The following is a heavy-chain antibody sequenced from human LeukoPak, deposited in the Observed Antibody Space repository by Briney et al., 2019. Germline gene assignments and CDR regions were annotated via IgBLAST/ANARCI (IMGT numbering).Heavy chain of an antibody. Sequence: ASVKVSCKASGYTFTGYYMHWVRQAPGQGLEWMGWINPNSGGTNYAQKFQGRVTMTRDTSIRTAYMELSRLRSDDTAVYYCARGDYSSSSPLDYWGQGTLVTVSS. J-gene: IGHJ4*02. V-gene: IGHV1-2*02. D-gene: IGHD6-6*01. CDR1: GYTFTGYY. CDR2: INPNSGGT. CDR3: ARGDYSSSSPLDY.